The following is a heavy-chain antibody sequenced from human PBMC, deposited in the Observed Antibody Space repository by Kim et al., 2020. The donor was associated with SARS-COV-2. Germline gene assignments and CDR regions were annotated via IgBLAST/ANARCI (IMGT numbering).Heavy chain of an antibody. CDR1: GFTFSSNN. D-gene: IGHD6-19*01. V-gene: IGHV3-21*01. CDR3: AGGGYSSGGDY. CDR2: ISSSSSSL. Sequence: GGSLRLSCAASGFTFSSNNMNWVRQAPGKGLEWVSAISSSSSSLYYAYSVNRCSTTSSDNAKTPQYLQMNSLSADATAVYYSAGGGYSSGGDYCGQ. J-gene: IGHJ4*02.